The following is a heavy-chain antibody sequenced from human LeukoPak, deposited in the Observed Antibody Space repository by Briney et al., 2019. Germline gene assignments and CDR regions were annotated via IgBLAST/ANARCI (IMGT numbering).Heavy chain of an antibody. CDR3: AKDHALGELTYYFDY. D-gene: IGHD1-26*01. Sequence: GGSLRLSCAASGFTFDGYAMHWVRQAPGKGLEWVSGISWNSGSIGYADSVKGRFTISRDNAKNSLYLQMNSLRAEDTALYYCAKDHALGELTYYFDYWGQGTLVTVSS. CDR1: GFTFDGYA. V-gene: IGHV3-9*01. CDR2: ISWNSGSI. J-gene: IGHJ4*02.